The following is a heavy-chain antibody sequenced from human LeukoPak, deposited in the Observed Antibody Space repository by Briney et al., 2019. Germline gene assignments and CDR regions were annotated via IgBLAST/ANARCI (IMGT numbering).Heavy chain of an antibody. Sequence: GGSLRLSCAASGFTFNTHAMHWGRQDPGKGLEGVAFISYDGSIKYYADSVKGRFTISRDNSKNTLYLQMSSLRTEDTAVYYCARDRSRNYSCDHWGQGTLVSVSS. V-gene: IGHV3-30-3*01. CDR2: ISYDGSIK. CDR1: GFTFNTHA. J-gene: IGHJ4*02. D-gene: IGHD1-7*01. CDR3: ARDRSRNYSCDH.